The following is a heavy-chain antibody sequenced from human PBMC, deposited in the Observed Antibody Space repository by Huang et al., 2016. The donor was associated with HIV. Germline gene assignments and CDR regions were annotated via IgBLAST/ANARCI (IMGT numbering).Heavy chain of an antibody. CDR3: AKEGDTGAALGY. D-gene: IGHD2-8*02. V-gene: IGHV3-53*01. Sequence: EVQLVESGGGLIQPGGSLRLSCAASGFTVSTNYMSWVRQAPGKGLEWGSLIYSGGTTYYADSGKGRFTISRDDSENTLYLHMTSLRAGDTAVYYCAKEGDTGAALGYWGQGTLVTVS. CDR2: IYSGGTT. J-gene: IGHJ4*02. CDR1: GFTVSTNY.